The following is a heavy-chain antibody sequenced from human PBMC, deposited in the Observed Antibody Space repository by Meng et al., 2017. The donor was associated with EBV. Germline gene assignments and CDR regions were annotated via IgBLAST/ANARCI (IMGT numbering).Heavy chain of an antibody. CDR1: CGSVNNESYY. V-gene: IGHV4-61*01. J-gene: IGHJ5*02. CDR2: IYYTGST. D-gene: IGHD4-11*01. Sequence: QVQLQESGPGLVXPXXXXXLTXTXSCGSVNNESYYWGWIRLPPGKGLEYIGYIYYTGSTNYNSSLKSRVTISLDKSKNQFSLKLTSLTAADTAIYYCARGDYTNYPRWFDPWGQGTLVTVSS. CDR3: ARGDYTNYPRWFDP.